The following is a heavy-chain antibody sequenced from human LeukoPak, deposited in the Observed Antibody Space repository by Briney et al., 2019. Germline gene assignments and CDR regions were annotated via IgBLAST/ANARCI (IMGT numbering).Heavy chain of an antibody. CDR3: ALVVPAALGWFDP. J-gene: IGHJ5*02. D-gene: IGHD2-2*01. V-gene: IGHV5-51*04. CDR2: IYPGDSDT. Sequence: GESLKISCKGSGYSFTSYWIGWVRQMPGKGLEWMGIIYPGDSDTRYSPSFQGQVTISADKPISTAYLQWSSLKASDTAMYYCALVVPAALGWFDPWGQGTLVTVSS. CDR1: GYSFTSYW.